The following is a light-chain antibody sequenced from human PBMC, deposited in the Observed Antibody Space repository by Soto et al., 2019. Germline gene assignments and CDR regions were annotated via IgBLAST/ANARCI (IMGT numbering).Light chain of an antibody. Sequence: DIQMTQSPSSLSASVGDRVTITCRASQCISNNLCWYQQKPGKAPKLLIYAASTLQSGVPSRFSGSGSGTDFTITISSLEPEDVATYHGQQNYTSDTFGGGTEVEV. V-gene: IGKV1-39*01. J-gene: IGKJ4*01. CDR3: QQNYTSDT. CDR1: QCISNN. CDR2: AAS.